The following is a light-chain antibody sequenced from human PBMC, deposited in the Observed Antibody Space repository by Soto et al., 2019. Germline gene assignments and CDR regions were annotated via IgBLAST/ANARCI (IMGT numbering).Light chain of an antibody. CDR2: GAS. CDR1: QSVSSN. V-gene: IGKV3-15*01. CDR3: QQCNDWPHT. J-gene: IGKJ2*01. Sequence: EIVMTQSPATLSVSPGESDTLSCRASQSVSSNLAWYQQKPGQAPRLLIYGASTRATGIPARFSGRGSATEFTLTISSLQSEDCAVYYCQQCNDWPHTFGQGTKLEI.